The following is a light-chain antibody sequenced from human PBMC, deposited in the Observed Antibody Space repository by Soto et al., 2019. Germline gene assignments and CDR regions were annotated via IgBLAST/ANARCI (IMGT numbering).Light chain of an antibody. Sequence: DIVMTQTPLSSPVTLGQAASISCRSSQSLLHSDGNTYLSWFQQRPGQPPRLLIYKVSDRFSGVPDRFSGSGAWTDFTLTIRRVEAEDVGIYYCMQATQSHWTFGQGTKVEIK. J-gene: IGKJ1*01. CDR2: KVS. CDR1: QSLLHSDGNTY. CDR3: MQATQSHWT. V-gene: IGKV2-24*01.